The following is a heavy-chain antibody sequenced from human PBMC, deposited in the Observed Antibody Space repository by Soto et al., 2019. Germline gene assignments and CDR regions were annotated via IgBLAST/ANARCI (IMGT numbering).Heavy chain of an antibody. CDR1: GYAFTTYD. J-gene: IGHJ6*02. V-gene: IGHV1-8*01. Sequence: QVQLVQSGAEVKKPGASVKVSCKASGYAFTTYDINCAHQATGQGPEWMGWMNPNSGHTIHAQKFQGRDTLTRETSMNTAYMALSSLRYEDTAVSYCARGSRWVGGYDMDVWGQGTTVTVSS. CDR2: MNPNSGHT. D-gene: IGHD3-10*01. CDR3: ARGSRWVGGYDMDV.